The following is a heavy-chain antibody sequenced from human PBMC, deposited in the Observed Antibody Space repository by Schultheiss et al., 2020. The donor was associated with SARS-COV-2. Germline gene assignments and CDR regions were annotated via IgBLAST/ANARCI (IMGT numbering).Heavy chain of an antibody. Sequence: ASVKVSCKASGYTFTNYGISWVRQAPGQGLEWMGRISTYNGNTNYAQKLQGRVTMTTDTSTSTAYMELRSLRSDDTAVYYCASAQLVGYGMDVWGQGTTVTVSS. D-gene: IGHD6-6*01. CDR3: ASAQLVGYGMDV. V-gene: IGHV1-18*01. CDR2: ISTYNGNT. CDR1: GYTFTNYG. J-gene: IGHJ6*02.